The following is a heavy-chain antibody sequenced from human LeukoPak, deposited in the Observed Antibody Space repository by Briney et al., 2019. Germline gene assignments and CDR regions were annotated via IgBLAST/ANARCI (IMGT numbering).Heavy chain of an antibody. D-gene: IGHD2-15*01. J-gene: IGHJ4*02. CDR2: ISNNGGYT. CDR3: AKQLGYCSDGSCYFPY. CDR1: GFTFSTCA. Sequence: PGGSLRLSCAASGFTFSTCAMSWVRQAPGKGLEWVSGISNNGGYTYYADSVQGRFTISRDNSKSTLCLQMNSLRAEDTAVYYCAKQLGYCSDGSCYFPYWGQGTLVTVSS. V-gene: IGHV3-23*01.